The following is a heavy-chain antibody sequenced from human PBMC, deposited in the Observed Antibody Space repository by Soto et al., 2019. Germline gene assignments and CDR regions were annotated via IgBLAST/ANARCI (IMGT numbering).Heavy chain of an antibody. CDR2: IYYSGGT. CDR1: GGSVSSGSYY. D-gene: IGHD5-18*01. CDR3: ARDLREYSYGYYYYGMDV. V-gene: IGHV4-61*01. Sequence: QVQLQESGPGLVKPSETLALTCTVSGGSVSSGSYYWSWIRQPPGKGLEWYGYIYYSGGTNYNHSLKSRVTISVDTSKNQFSLKLSSVTAADTAVYYCARDLREYSYGYYYYGMDVWGQGTTVTVSS. J-gene: IGHJ6*02.